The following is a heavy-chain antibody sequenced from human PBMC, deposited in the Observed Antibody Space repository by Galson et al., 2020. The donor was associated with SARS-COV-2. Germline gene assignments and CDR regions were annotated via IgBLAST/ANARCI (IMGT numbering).Heavy chain of an antibody. J-gene: IGHJ6*02. D-gene: IGHD2-15*01. CDR3: ARDRVARILLTAEVYYYYGMDV. CDR1: GFTFSSYW. V-gene: IGHV3-7*01. CDR2: IKQDGSEK. Sequence: GGSLRLSCAASGFTFSSYWMSWVRQAPGKGLEWVANIKQDGSEKYYVDSVKGRFTISRDNAKNSLYLQMNSLRAEDTAMYYCARDRVARILLTAEVYYYYGMDVWGQGTTVTVSS.